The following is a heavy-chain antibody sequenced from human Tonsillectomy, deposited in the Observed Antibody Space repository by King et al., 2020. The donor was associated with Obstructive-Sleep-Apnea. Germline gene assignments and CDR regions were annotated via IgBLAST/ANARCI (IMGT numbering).Heavy chain of an antibody. CDR2: ISGSGGGT. V-gene: IGHV3-23*04. CDR1: GFTFSSYS. CDR3: AKEGEFTMVRGVIDY. J-gene: IGHJ4*02. D-gene: IGHD3-10*01. Sequence: VQLVESGGGLVQPGGSLRLSCAASGFTFSSYSMSWGRPAPGKGLEWVSAISGSGGGTYYAESVKGRFTISRDNSKNTLYLKMKSLRAEDTAVYYCAKEGEFTMVRGVIDYWGQGTLVTVSS.